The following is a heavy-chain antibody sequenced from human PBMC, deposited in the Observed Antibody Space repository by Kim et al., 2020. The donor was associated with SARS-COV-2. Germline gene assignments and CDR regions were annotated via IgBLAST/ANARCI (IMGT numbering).Heavy chain of an antibody. Sequence: ETLSLTCTVSGGSISSYYWSWIRQPPGKGLEWIGYIYYSGSTNYNPSLKSRVTISVDTSKNQFSLKLSSVTAADTAVYYCARSKYYYYGMDVWGQGTTVTVSS. CDR1: GGSISSYY. J-gene: IGHJ6*02. CDR3: ARSKYYYYGMDV. V-gene: IGHV4-59*01. CDR2: IYYSGST. D-gene: IGHD4-4*01.